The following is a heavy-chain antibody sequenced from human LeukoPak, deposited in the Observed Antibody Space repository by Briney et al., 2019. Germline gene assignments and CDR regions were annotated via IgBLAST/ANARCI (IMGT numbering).Heavy chain of an antibody. J-gene: IGHJ4*02. CDR3: ARDVRLHIPYYFDY. Sequence: SETLSLTCAVYGGSFSGYYWSWIRQPPGKGLEWIGYIYYSGSTNYNPSLKSRVTISVDTSKNQFSLKLSSVTAEDTAVYYCARDVRLHIPYYFDYWGQGTLVTVSS. CDR1: GGSFSGYY. D-gene: IGHD2-21*01. V-gene: IGHV4-59*01. CDR2: IYYSGST.